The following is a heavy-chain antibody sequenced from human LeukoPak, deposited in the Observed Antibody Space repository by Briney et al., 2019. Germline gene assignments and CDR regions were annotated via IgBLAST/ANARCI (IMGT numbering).Heavy chain of an antibody. CDR2: SKSDGST. CDR1: GFTFSTYW. D-gene: IGHD3-22*01. Sequence: SGGSLRLSCAASGFTFSTYWMHWVRQAPGQGLVWVSRSKSDGSTNYADSVNGRFTISRDKAKNTVSLQMNSLRPEDTGVYYCARAPSEIGGYYPEYFRHWGQGTLVTVSS. V-gene: IGHV3-74*01. J-gene: IGHJ1*01. CDR3: ARAPSEIGGYYPEYFRH.